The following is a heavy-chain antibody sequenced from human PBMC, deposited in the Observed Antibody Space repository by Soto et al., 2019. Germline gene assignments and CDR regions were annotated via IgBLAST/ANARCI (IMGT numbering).Heavy chain of an antibody. Sequence: SVKVSCKASGGTFSSYAISWVRQAPGQGLEWMGGIIPIFGTANYAQKFQGRVTITADESTSTAYMELSSLRSEDTAVYYCARERPLQQRWFGSHLPYGMDVWGQGTTVTVSS. D-gene: IGHD3-10*01. CDR3: ARERPLQQRWFGSHLPYGMDV. V-gene: IGHV1-69*13. CDR2: IIPIFGTA. J-gene: IGHJ6*02. CDR1: GGTFSSYA.